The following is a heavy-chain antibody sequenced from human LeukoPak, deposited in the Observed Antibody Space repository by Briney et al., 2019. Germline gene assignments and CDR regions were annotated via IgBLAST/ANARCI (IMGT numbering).Heavy chain of an antibody. J-gene: IGHJ6*03. CDR2: IYPGDSDT. CDR1: GYSFTSYW. Sequence: GESLKISCKGSGYSFTSYWIGWVRQMPGKGLEWMGIIYPGDSDTRYSPSFQGQVTISADKSISTAYLQWSSLKASDTAMYYCARHLFSDSSSSRVDYYMDVWGKGTTVTVSS. V-gene: IGHV5-51*01. CDR3: ARHLFSDSSSSRVDYYMDV. D-gene: IGHD6-6*01.